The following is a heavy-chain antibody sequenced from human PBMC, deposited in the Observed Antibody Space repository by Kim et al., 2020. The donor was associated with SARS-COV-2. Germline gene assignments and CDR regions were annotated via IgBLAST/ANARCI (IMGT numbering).Heavy chain of an antibody. CDR3: ARDKGKGRSGDY. J-gene: IGHJ4*02. V-gene: IGHV3-33*01. CDR2: IRYDGTNK. Sequence: GGSLRLSCAASGFTFSTYCMHWVRQAPGKGLEWVADIRYDGTNKYYADSVKDRFTISRDNSKNTLYLQMNSLRAEDTAVYYCARDKGKGRSGDYWGQGTLVTVSS. CDR1: GFTFSTYC.